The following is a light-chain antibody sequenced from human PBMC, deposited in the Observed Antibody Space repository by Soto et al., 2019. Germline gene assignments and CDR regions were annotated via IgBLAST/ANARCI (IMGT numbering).Light chain of an antibody. Sequence: QSALTQPASVSGSPGQSITISCTGTSNDVGSYNLVSWYQLHPGKAPKLMIYEGSKRPSGVPNRFSGSKSGNTASLTISGLQAEDEADYYCCSYAGSNTYVVFGGGTKLTVL. J-gene: IGLJ2*01. CDR1: SNDVGSYNL. CDR3: CSYAGSNTYVV. V-gene: IGLV2-23*01. CDR2: EGS.